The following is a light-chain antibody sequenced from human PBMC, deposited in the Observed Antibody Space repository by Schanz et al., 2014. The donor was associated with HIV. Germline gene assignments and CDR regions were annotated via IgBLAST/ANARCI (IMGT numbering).Light chain of an antibody. CDR1: GSSIGSDS. V-gene: IGLV1-44*01. J-gene: IGLJ2*01. CDR3: SSYAGSTPVV. CDR2: GST. Sequence: QSVLTQSPSASGTPGQRVTISCSGSGSSIGSDSVNWYQQLPGTAPKLLIYGSTNRPSGVPDRFSGSKSGTSASLAITGLQAEDEADYYCSSYAGSTPVVFGGGTKLTVL.